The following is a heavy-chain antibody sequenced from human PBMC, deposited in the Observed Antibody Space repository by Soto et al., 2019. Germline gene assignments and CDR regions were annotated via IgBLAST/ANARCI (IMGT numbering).Heavy chain of an antibody. D-gene: IGHD3-22*01. Sequence: GASVKVSCKASGGTFSSYTISWVRQAPGQGLEWMGRIIPILGIANYAQKFQGRVTITADKSTSTAYMELSSLRSEDTAVYYCASLRDYYDSSGSVWGQGTLVTVSS. J-gene: IGHJ4*02. V-gene: IGHV1-69*02. CDR2: IIPILGIA. CDR3: ASLRDYYDSSGSV. CDR1: GGTFSSYT.